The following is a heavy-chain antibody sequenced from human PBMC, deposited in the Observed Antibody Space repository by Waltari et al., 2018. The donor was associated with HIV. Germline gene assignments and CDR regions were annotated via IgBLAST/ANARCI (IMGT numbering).Heavy chain of an antibody. CDR3: AGGDQSYPRLWFGEFGMDV. CDR2: IYHSGST. V-gene: IGHV4-38-2*02. J-gene: IGHJ6*02. CDR1: GYSISSGYY. Sequence: QVQLQESGPGLVKPSETLSLTCTVSGYSISSGYYWGWIRQPPGKGLEWIGSIYHSGSTYYNPSRKSRVTISVDTSKNQSSLKLSSVTAADTAVYYCAGGDQSYPRLWFGEFGMDVWGQGTTVTVSS. D-gene: IGHD3-10*01.